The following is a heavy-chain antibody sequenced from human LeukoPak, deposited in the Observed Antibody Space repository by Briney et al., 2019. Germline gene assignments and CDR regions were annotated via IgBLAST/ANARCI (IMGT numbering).Heavy chain of an antibody. Sequence: GGSLRLSCVASGFTFSSYSMNWVRQTTGKGLEWVSYISPRSSSIYYADSVKGRFTISRDNAKNSLYLQMNSLTDEDTAVNYCAQATYSSGWYYLDYWGQGTLVTVSS. CDR3: AQATYSSGWYYLDY. V-gene: IGHV3-48*02. CDR1: GFTFSSYS. D-gene: IGHD6-19*01. CDR2: ISPRSSSI. J-gene: IGHJ4*02.